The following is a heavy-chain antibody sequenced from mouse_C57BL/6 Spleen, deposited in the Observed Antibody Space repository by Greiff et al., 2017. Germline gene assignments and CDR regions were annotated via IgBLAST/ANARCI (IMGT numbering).Heavy chain of an antibody. Sequence: VQLQQSGPELVKPGASVKISCKASGYAFSSSWMNWVKQRPGKGLEWIGRIYPGDGDTNYNGKFKGKATLTADKSSSTAYMQLSSLTSEDSAVYFCALYYDYDEGYYAMDYWGQGTSVTVSS. J-gene: IGHJ4*01. D-gene: IGHD2-4*01. CDR2: IYPGDGDT. CDR1: GYAFSSSW. V-gene: IGHV1-82*01. CDR3: ALYYDYDEGYYAMDY.